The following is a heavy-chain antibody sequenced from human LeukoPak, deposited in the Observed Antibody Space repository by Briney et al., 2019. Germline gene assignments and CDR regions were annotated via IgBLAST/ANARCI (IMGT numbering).Heavy chain of an antibody. CDR3: AGSGYYYTIDY. D-gene: IGHD3-22*01. V-gene: IGHV4-59*01. J-gene: IGHJ4*02. Sequence: PSETLSFTCPVSGGSISSYYWSWIRQPPGKGLEWIGNIYYSGSTNYNPSLKSRVTISVDTSKNQFSLKLSSVTAADTAVYYCAGSGYYYTIDYWGQGTLVTVSS. CDR1: GGSISSYY. CDR2: IYYSGST.